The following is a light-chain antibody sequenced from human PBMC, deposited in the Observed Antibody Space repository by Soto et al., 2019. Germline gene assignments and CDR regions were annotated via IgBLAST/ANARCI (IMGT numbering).Light chain of an antibody. CDR3: AAWDASLNGIWV. CDR1: SSNIGSNT. J-gene: IGLJ3*02. Sequence: QSVLTQPPSASGTPGQRVTISCSGSSSNIGSNTVNWYQQLPGTAPKLLIYSNNQRPSGVPDRFSGSKSGTSDSLAISGLQSEDESDYYGAAWDASLNGIWVFGGGTKLTV. CDR2: SNN. V-gene: IGLV1-44*01.